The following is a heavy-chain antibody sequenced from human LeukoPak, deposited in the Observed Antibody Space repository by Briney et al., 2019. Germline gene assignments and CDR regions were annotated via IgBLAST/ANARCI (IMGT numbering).Heavy chain of an antibody. CDR3: ARDRRFLEWVYYYYYMDV. J-gene: IGHJ6*03. Sequence: PSETLSLTCTLSGRSISSSSYCWGWIRQPRGKGREWTVRIYYSGSIYYNPAPKSRVPISVDTAKNQFALELSSVTAADTAVYYCARDRRFLEWVYYYYYMDVWGKGTAVTVPS. CDR2: IYYSGSI. D-gene: IGHD3-3*01. CDR1: GRSISSSSYC. V-gene: IGHV4-39*06.